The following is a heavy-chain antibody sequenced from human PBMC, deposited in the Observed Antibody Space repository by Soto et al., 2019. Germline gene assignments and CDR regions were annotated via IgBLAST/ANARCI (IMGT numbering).Heavy chain of an antibody. D-gene: IGHD3-10*01. V-gene: IGHV3-23*01. CDR2: ISGSGGST. CDR1: GFTFSSYA. J-gene: IGHJ6*02. Sequence: VRLSCAASGFTFSSYAMSWVRQAPGKGLEWVSAISGSGGSTYYADSVKGRFTISRDNSKNTLYLQMNSLRAEDTAVYYCAKDPTQYGSGSYWDYYYYYGMDVWGQGTTVTVSS. CDR3: AKDPTQYGSGSYWDYYYYYGMDV.